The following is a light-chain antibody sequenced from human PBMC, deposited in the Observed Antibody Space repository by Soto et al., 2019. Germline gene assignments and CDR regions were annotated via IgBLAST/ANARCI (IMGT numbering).Light chain of an antibody. CDR1: QSVSSN. CDR2: GAS. Sequence: EIVMTQSPATLSVSPGERATLSCRASQSVSSNLAWYQQKPGQAPRLLIYGASTRATGIPARFSGSGSGTDFTLAISSLQPEDFATYYCQQSSSTPQTFGGGTKVDI. J-gene: IGKJ4*01. V-gene: IGKV3-15*01. CDR3: QQSSSTPQT.